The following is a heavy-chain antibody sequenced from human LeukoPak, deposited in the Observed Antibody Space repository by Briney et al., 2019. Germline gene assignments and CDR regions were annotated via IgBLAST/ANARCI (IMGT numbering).Heavy chain of an antibody. V-gene: IGHV1-69*02. CDR3: ASWDHYSNYEAMDV. Sequence: SVKVSCKASGGTFSSDTISWVRQAPGQGLEWMGRIIPILGITNYAQKVQGTVTITADKSTSTVYMEMSSVRSEDTAVYDCASWDHYSNYEAMDVWGKGTTVTVSS. CDR1: GGTFSSDT. J-gene: IGHJ6*04. CDR2: IIPILGIT. D-gene: IGHD4-11*01.